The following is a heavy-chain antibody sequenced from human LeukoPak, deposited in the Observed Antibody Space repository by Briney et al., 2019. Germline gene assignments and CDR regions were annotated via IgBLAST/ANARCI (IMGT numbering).Heavy chain of an antibody. D-gene: IGHD4-11*01. CDR2: IYYSGST. CDR3: ARADYLYYHYYGMDV. V-gene: IGHV4-30-4*01. CDR1: GGSISSGDYY. Sequence: PSETLSLTCTVSGGSISSGDYYWSWIRQPPGKGLEWIGYIYYSGSTYYNPSLKSRVTISVDTSKNQFSLKLSSVTAADTAVYYCARADYLYYHYYGMDVWGKGTTVTVSS. J-gene: IGHJ6*04.